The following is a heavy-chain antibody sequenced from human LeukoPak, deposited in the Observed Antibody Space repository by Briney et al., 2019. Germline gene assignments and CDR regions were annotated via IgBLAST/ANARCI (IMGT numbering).Heavy chain of an antibody. J-gene: IGHJ4*02. D-gene: IGHD6-19*01. Sequence: GRSLRLSCAASGFTFSSYGMHWVRQAPAKGLEWVAVIWYDGSNKYYADSVKGRFTISRDNSKNPLYLQMTSRRAEDTAVYYCARGSGWFPFDYWGQGTLVTVSS. CDR2: IWYDGSNK. CDR3: ARGSGWFPFDY. V-gene: IGHV3-33*01. CDR1: GFTFSSYG.